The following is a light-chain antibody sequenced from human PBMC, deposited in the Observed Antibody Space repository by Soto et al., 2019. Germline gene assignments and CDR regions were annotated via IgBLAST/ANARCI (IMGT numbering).Light chain of an antibody. V-gene: IGKV3-20*01. CDR2: GAS. Sequence: EIVLTQSPGTLSLSPVERATLSGMASQSVSNNYLAWYQQKPGQAPRLLIYGASSRATGCPDRFSGSGSGTDFTLTITRLEPEDFAVYYCQQYGSSPQTFGQGTKVDIK. J-gene: IGKJ1*01. CDR3: QQYGSSPQT. CDR1: QSVSNNY.